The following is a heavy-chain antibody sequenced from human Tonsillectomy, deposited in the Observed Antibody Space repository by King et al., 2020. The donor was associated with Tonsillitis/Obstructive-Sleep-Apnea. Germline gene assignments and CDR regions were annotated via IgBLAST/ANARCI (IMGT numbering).Heavy chain of an antibody. J-gene: IGHJ2*01. Sequence: QLVQSGAEVKKPGESLKISCKGSGYTFTSHWIGWVRQMPGKGLEWMGIIYPGDSDTRCSPSFQGQVTISADKSLNTAYLQWSSLKASDTAMYYCARQGGRSGTMWYFDLWGRGTLVSVSS. CDR2: IYPGDSDT. D-gene: IGHD1-7*01. CDR1: GYTFTSHW. V-gene: IGHV5-51*01. CDR3: ARQGGRSGTMWYFDL.